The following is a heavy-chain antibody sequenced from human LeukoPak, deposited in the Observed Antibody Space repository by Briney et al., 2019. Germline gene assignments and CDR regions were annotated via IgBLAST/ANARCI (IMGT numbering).Heavy chain of an antibody. Sequence: GGSLRLSCAASGFTFSDYYMSWSRQAPGKGLEWLSYISSRGKTTHFADSVKGRFSVSRDNTNNTLYVQMNSLRAEDTAVYFCARGRDGYKYWGQGTLVTVSS. CDR1: GFTFSDYY. CDR2: ISSRGKTT. V-gene: IGHV3-11*01. J-gene: IGHJ4*02. D-gene: IGHD5-24*01. CDR3: ARGRDGYKY.